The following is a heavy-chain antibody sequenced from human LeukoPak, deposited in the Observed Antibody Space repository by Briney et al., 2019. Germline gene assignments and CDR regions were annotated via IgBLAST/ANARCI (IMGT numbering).Heavy chain of an antibody. J-gene: IGHJ4*02. V-gene: IGHV1-8*03. CDR1: GYTFTSYD. D-gene: IGHD6-6*01. Sequence: GASVNVSCKASGYTFTSYDINWVRQATGQGLEWMGWMNPNSGNTGYAQKFQGRVTITRNTSISTAYMELSSLRSEDTAVYYCTVLYSSSNRGFDYWGQGTLVTVSS. CDR2: MNPNSGNT. CDR3: TVLYSSSNRGFDY.